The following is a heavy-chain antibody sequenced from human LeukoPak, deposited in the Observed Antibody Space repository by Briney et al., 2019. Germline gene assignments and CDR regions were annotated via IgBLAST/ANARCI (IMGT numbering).Heavy chain of an antibody. D-gene: IGHD3-22*01. CDR2: IRYDGSNK. V-gene: IGHV3-30*02. J-gene: IGHJ4*02. Sequence: GGSLRLSCAASGFTFSSYGMHWVRQAPGKGLEWVAFIRYDGSNKYYADSVKGRFTISRDNSKNTLYLQMNSLRAEDTAVYYCAKVSTYYYDSSGYYQDFDYWGQGTLVTVSS. CDR3: AKVSTYYYDSSGYYQDFDY. CDR1: GFTFSSYG.